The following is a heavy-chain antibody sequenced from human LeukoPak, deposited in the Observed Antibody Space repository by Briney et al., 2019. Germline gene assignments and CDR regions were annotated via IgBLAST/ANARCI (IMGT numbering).Heavy chain of an antibody. J-gene: IGHJ4*02. CDR1: GGSFSGYY. Sequence: PSETLSLTCAVYGGSFSGYYWSWIRQPPGKGLEWIGEFNHSGSTNYNPSLKSRVTISVDTSKNQFSLKLSSVTAADTAVYYCARGDVRHDYGVMGAFDYWGQGTLVTVSS. CDR2: FNHSGST. V-gene: IGHV4-34*01. D-gene: IGHD4-17*01. CDR3: ARGDVRHDYGVMGAFDY.